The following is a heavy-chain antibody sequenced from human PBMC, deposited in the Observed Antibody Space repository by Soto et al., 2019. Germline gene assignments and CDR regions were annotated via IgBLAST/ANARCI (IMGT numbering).Heavy chain of an antibody. CDR1: GFTFSSYA. CDR3: ATGRGKNWNFDY. CDR2: ISGSGGTA. J-gene: IGHJ4*02. V-gene: IGHV3-23*01. Sequence: EVQLLESGGGSVQPGGSLRLSCAASGFTFSSYAMHWVRRPPGKGLEWVSSISGSGGTAYYADSVKGRFSISRDSLVNTLYLQMNSMRAEDTAVYYCATGRGKNWNFDYWGQGTLVTVSP. D-gene: IGHD1-1*01.